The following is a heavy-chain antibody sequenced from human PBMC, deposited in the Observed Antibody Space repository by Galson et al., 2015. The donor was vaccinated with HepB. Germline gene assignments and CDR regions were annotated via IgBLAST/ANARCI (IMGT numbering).Heavy chain of an antibody. D-gene: IGHD2-15*01. CDR1: GYRFTSYW. Sequence: QSGAEVKKPGESLKISCKAPGYRFTSYWIGWVRQLPGKGLEWMGIIYPADSDTRYSPSFQGQVTISADKSTSTAYLQWSSLKASDTAMYYCARHWHEDSPVGYYIDVWGKGTTVSVSS. CDR3: ARHWHEDSPVGYYIDV. J-gene: IGHJ6*03. V-gene: IGHV5-51*01. CDR2: IYPADSDT.